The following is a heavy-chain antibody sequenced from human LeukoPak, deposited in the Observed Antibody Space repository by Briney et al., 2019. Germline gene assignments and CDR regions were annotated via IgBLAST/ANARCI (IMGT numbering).Heavy chain of an antibody. CDR2: IIPIFGTP. J-gene: IGHJ5*02. Sequence: SVKVSCKPSGGTFSSYAISWVRQTPGQGLEWMGGIIPIFGTPNSTQTFQGRVTITAEESTSTAYLERSSFRAQNTPVYKCRRVDRRQGTMREGWFDPWGQGTLVTVSS. V-gene: IGHV1-69*13. CDR3: RRVDRRQGTMREGWFDP. CDR1: GGTFSSYA. D-gene: IGHD2-2*03.